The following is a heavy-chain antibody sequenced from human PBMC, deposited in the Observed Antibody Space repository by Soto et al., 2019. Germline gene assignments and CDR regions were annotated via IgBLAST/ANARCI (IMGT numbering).Heavy chain of an antibody. CDR2: IIPILGIA. CDR1: GGTFSSYT. Sequence: QVQLVQSGAEVKKPGSSVKVSCKASGGTFSSYTISWVRQAPGQGLEWMGRIIPILGIANYAQKIQGRVTITADKSTRTAYMELSSLRSEDTAVYYCASLTVTTSYYYGMDVWGQGTTVTVSS. D-gene: IGHD4-17*01. V-gene: IGHV1-69*02. CDR3: ASLTVTTSYYYGMDV. J-gene: IGHJ6*02.